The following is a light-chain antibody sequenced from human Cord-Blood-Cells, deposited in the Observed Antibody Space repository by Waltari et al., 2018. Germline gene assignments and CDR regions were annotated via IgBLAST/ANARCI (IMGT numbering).Light chain of an antibody. CDR3: NSRDSSGNHLVV. CDR1: SLRRYC. CDR2: GKN. V-gene: IGLV3-19*01. Sequence: SSALTLDPAVSVALGQTVRISCQGGSLRRYCVSWYQQKPRQAPVLVIYGKNNRPSGIPDRFSGSSSGNTASLTITVAQAEDEADYYCNSRDSSGNHLVVFGGGTKQTVL. J-gene: IGLJ2*01.